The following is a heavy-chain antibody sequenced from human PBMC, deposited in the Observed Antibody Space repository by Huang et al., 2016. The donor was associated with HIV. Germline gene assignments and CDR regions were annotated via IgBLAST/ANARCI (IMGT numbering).Heavy chain of an antibody. Sequence: EVELVESGGGLVKPGGSLRLSCAASGFAFSSYGMNGVRQAPGKVLEWVAFIGSDSSYIYYADSVKGRVTISRDNAKSSIYLQLDSLRAEDTAVYYCAYQQWLVGGLNHWGQGTLVVVSS. V-gene: IGHV3-21*02. CDR2: IGSDSSYI. CDR3: AYQQWLVGGLNH. J-gene: IGHJ5*02. CDR1: GFAFSSYG. D-gene: IGHD6-19*01.